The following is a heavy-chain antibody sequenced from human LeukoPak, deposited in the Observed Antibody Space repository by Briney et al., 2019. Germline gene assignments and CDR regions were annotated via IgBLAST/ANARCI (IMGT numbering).Heavy chain of an antibody. J-gene: IGHJ4*02. CDR1: GFTFSAYW. CDR3: ARGGSCSSSWYDFYFDY. Sequence: GGSLRLSCAASGFTFSAYWMHWVRQSPGKGLVWVSRINSDGSSTDYADSVKGRFTISRDIAKSTMYLQMNSLRAEDTAVYYCARGGSCSSSWYDFYFDYWGQGTLVTVSS. D-gene: IGHD6-13*01. CDR2: INSDGSST. V-gene: IGHV3-74*01.